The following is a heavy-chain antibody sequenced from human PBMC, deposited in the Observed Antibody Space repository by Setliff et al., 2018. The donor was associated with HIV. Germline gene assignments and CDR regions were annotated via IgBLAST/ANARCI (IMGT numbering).Heavy chain of an antibody. V-gene: IGHV4-59*01. CDR3: ARGFGSSWGGNYYYYYMDV. Sequence: LSLTCTVSGGSISNYYWSWIRQPPGKGLEWIGYIYFTGNTNYNPSLKSRVTISLDTSKNQFSLKLSSVTAADTAVYFCARGFGSSWGGNYYYYYMDVWGKGTTGTVSS. D-gene: IGHD6-13*01. J-gene: IGHJ6*03. CDR2: IYFTGNT. CDR1: GGSISNYY.